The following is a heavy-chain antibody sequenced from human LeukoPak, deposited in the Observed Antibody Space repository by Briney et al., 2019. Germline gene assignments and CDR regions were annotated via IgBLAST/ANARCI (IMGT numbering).Heavy chain of an antibody. Sequence: SETLSLTCSVSGYSITSGYHWGWIRQPPGKGLEWIGNIYHSGNTYYSPSLKTRVTISVDTSKNQFSLKLSSVTAADTAVYYCARGDATITATYFDYWGQGTLVTVSS. CDR2: IYHSGNT. V-gene: IGHV4-38-2*02. CDR3: ARGDATITATYFDY. D-gene: IGHD5-12*01. J-gene: IGHJ4*02. CDR1: GYSITSGYH.